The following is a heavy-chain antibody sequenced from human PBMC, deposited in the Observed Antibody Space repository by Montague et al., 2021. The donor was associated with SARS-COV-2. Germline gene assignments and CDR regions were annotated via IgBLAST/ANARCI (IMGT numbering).Heavy chain of an antibody. V-gene: IGHV3-30*18. CDR3: AKDLTIFGVVIETNYYYYYGMDV. D-gene: IGHD3-3*01. J-gene: IGHJ6*02. CDR2: ISYDGSNK. CDR1: GFTFSSYG. Sequence: SLRLSCAASGFTFSSYGMYWVRQAPGKGLEWVAVISYDGSNKYYADSVKGRFTISRDNSKNTLYLQMNSLRAEDTAVYYCAKDLTIFGVVIETNYYYYYGMDVWGQGTTVTVSS.